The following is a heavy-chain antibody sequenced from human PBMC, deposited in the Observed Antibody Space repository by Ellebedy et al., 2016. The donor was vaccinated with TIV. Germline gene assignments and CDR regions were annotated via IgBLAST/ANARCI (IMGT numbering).Heavy chain of an antibody. CDR1: GGSISNYY. CDR2: IYYSGST. V-gene: IGHV4-59*08. J-gene: IGHJ4*02. CDR3: ARRYSGSSYHYFDY. D-gene: IGHD1-26*01. Sequence: MPSETLSLTCNVSGGSISNYYWSWIRQPPGKGLEWNGCIYYSGSTIYNPALRNRVTMSVDTSMNQFSLKVSSVTAADTAVYYCARRYSGSSYHYFDYWGQGTLVIVSS.